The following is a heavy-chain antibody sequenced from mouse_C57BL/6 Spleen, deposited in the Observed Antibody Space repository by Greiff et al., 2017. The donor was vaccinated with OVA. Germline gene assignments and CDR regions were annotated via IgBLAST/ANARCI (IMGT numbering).Heavy chain of an antibody. CDR1: GYTFTDYE. Sequence: QVQLKESGAELVRPGASVTLSCKASGYTFTDYEMHWVKQTPVHGLEWIGAIDPETGGTAYNQKFKGKAILTADKSSSTAYMALRSLTSEDSAVYYCTREGIYGSSSYFDYWGQGTTLTVSS. CDR3: TREGIYGSSSYFDY. CDR2: IDPETGGT. V-gene: IGHV1-15*01. J-gene: IGHJ2*01. D-gene: IGHD1-1*01.